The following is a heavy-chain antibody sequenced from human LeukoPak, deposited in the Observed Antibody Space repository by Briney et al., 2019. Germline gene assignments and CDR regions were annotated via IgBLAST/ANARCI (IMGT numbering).Heavy chain of an antibody. J-gene: IGHJ4*02. D-gene: IGHD6-19*01. CDR1: GYTFTGYY. V-gene: IGHV1-2*06. CDR2: INLNSGGT. CDR3: ARFVGHDYSSGWPPLEY. Sequence: GASVKVSCKASGYTFTGYYMHWVRQAPGQGLEWMGRINLNSGGTNYAQKFQGRVTMTRDTSISTAYMELSRLRSDDTAVYYCARFVGHDYSSGWPPLEYWGQGTLVTVSS.